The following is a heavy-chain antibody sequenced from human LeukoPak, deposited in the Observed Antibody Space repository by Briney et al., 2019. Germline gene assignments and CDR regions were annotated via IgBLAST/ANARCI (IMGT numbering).Heavy chain of an antibody. J-gene: IGHJ6*03. V-gene: IGHV1-2*02. CDR2: INPNSGGT. CDR1: GYTFTGYY. CDR3: ARVRLAPKYYYYYYMDV. D-gene: IGHD6-6*01. Sequence: GASVKVSCKASGYTFTGYYMHWVRQAPGQGLEWMGWINPNSGGTNYAQKFQGRVTMTRDTSISTAYMELSRLRSDDTAVYYCARVRLAPKYYYYYYMDVWGKGTTVTVSS.